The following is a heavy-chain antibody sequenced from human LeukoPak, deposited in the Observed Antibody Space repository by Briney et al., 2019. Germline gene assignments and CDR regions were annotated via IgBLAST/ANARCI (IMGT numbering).Heavy chain of an antibody. V-gene: IGHV4-34*01. CDR1: GGSISSYY. D-gene: IGHD2-15*01. CDR2: INHSGST. J-gene: IGHJ4*02. Sequence: SETLSLTCTVSGGSISSYYWSWIRQPPGKGLEWIGEINHSGSTNYNPSLKSRVTISVDTSKNLFSLKLSSVTAADTAVYYCARHVDAIVVVVAATRGYFDYWGQGTLVTVSS. CDR3: ARHVDAIVVVVAATRGYFDY.